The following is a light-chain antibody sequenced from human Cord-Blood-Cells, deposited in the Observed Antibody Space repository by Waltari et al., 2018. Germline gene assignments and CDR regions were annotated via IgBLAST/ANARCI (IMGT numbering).Light chain of an antibody. CDR3: QQYNNWPRT. V-gene: IGKV3-15*01. Sequence: EIVMTPSSATLSVSPGERATLSCRANQSVSSNLAWSQQKPGQAPRLLIYGASTRATGIPARFSGSGSGTELALTISSLQSEDFAVYYCQQYNNWPRTFGQGTKVEIK. CDR1: QSVSSN. CDR2: GAS. J-gene: IGKJ1*01.